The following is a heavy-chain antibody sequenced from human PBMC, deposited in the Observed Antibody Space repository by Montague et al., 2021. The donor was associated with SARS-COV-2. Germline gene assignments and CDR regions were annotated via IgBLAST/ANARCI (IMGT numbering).Heavy chain of an antibody. Sequence: SETLSLTCTVSGGSISSYYWSWIRQPPGKGLEWIGYIYYSGSTDXNPSLKSRVTISLDTSKNQFSLKLNSVTAADTAVYYCARGSYGPGAFDIWGQGTMVTVSS. V-gene: IGHV4-59*01. CDR3: ARGSYGPGAFDI. CDR1: GGSISSYY. CDR2: IYYSGST. D-gene: IGHD5-18*01. J-gene: IGHJ3*02.